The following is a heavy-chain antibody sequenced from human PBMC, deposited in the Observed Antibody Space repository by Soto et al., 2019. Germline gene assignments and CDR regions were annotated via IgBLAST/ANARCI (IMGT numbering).Heavy chain of an antibody. D-gene: IGHD3-9*01. Sequence: GASVKVSCKASGGTFSSYTISWVRQAPGQGLEWMGRIIPILGIANYAQKFQGRVTITADKSTSTAYMELSSLRSEDTAVYYCAAQRTSLDDILTGYPRGMDVWGQVTTVTVSS. CDR1: GGTFSSYT. CDR2: IIPILGIA. V-gene: IGHV1-69*02. CDR3: AAQRTSLDDILTGYPRGMDV. J-gene: IGHJ6*02.